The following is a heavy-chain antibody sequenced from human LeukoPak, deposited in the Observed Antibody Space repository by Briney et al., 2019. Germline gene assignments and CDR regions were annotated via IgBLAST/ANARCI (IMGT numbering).Heavy chain of an antibody. D-gene: IGHD2-2*01. CDR2: ISSSSSYI. V-gene: IGHV3-21*01. J-gene: IGHJ4*02. CDR3: ARVAHRNCSSTSCYRRAVDY. CDR1: GFSFSSYS. Sequence: GGSLRLSCAASGFSFSSYSMNWVRQAPGKGLEWVSSISSSSSYIYYADSVKGRFTISRDNAKNSLYLQMNSLRAEDTAVYYCARVAHRNCSSTSCYRRAVDYWGQGTLVTVSS.